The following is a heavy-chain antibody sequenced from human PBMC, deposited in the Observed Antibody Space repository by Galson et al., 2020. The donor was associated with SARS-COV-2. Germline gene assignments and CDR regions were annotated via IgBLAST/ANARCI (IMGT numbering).Heavy chain of an antibody. D-gene: IGHD6-6*01. Sequence: SVKVSCKAFGGNFNNYYITWVRQAPGQGLEWMGRVMPSLGISNHAQKFQGRVTITADKATSTVYMELSSLRFEDTAVYYCARPRSIAPDGLDVWGQGTTVIVSS. CDR3: ARPRSIAPDGLDV. J-gene: IGHJ6*02. CDR2: VMPSLGIS. CDR1: GGNFNNYY. V-gene: IGHV1-69*02.